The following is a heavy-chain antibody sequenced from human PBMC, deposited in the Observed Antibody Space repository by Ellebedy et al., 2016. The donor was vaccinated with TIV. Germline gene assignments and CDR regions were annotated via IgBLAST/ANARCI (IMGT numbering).Heavy chain of an antibody. CDR2: MNPNSGNT. Sequence: ASVKVSXXASGYTFTSYDINWVRQATGQGPEWMGWMNPNSGNTGYAQKFQGRISMIRNTSISTAYMELSSLRSEDTAVYYCARVFATGVRHLPWWGQGTLVTVSS. J-gene: IGHJ4*02. V-gene: IGHV1-8*01. D-gene: IGHD4-23*01. CDR1: GYTFTSYD. CDR3: ARVFATGVRHLPW.